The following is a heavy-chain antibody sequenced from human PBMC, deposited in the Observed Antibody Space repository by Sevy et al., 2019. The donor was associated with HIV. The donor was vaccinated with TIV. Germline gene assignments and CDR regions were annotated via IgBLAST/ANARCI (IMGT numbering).Heavy chain of an antibody. D-gene: IGHD3-16*01. CDR2: IYYNGHT. CDR3: AGENAWGRGYS. V-gene: IGHV4-59*08. CDR1: GGSITSLY. Sequence: SETLSLTCTVSGGSITSLYWNWIRQPPGKGLEWIANIYYNGHTNYKPSLKSRVTLSLDTSKNQFSRRLSSVTAADTAMYYCAGENAWGRGYSWGQGTLVTVSS. J-gene: IGHJ4*02.